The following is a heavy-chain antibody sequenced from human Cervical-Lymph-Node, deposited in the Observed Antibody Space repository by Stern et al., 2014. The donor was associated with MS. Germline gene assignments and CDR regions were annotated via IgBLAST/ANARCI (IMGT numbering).Heavy chain of an antibody. V-gene: IGHV3-11*01. J-gene: IGHJ4*02. CDR3: VRDLCKSRICYPFDY. Sequence: VQLVESGGGLVKAGGSLRLSCAASGFTFSDYYMSWIRQAPGKGLEWVSYISRGGTSVYYAESVEGRFTISRDNAKNSLFLQMNSLRAEDTAIYYCVRDLCKSRICYPFDYWGQGTPVTVS. D-gene: IGHD2-15*01. CDR1: GFTFSDYY. CDR2: ISRGGTSV.